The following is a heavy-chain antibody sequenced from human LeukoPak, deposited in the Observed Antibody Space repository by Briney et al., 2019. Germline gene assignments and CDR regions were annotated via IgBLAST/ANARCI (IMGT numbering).Heavy chain of an antibody. Sequence: GGSLRLSCAASGFTFSSYWMSWVRQAPGKGLEWVSGLSASGGLTYYSDSVKGRFTISRDNSKNTLYLQMNSLRADDTAVYYCAKGGSSYSEMDYWGQGTLVTVSS. CDR2: LSASGGLT. D-gene: IGHD4-11*01. CDR1: GFTFSSYW. J-gene: IGHJ4*02. V-gene: IGHV3-23*01. CDR3: AKGGSSYSEMDY.